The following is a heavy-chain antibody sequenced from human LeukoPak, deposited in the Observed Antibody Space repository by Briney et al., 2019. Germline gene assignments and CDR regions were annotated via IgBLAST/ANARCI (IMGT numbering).Heavy chain of an antibody. Sequence: ASVKVSCKASGYTFTSYYMHWVRQAPGQGLEWMGIINPGGGSTSYAQKFQGRVTMTRDTSTSTVYMELSSLRSEDTAVYYCARDLERGATDYWGQGTLVTVSS. J-gene: IGHJ4*02. CDR1: GYTFTSYY. V-gene: IGHV1-46*01. CDR3: ARDLERGATDY. D-gene: IGHD1-26*01. CDR2: INPGGGST.